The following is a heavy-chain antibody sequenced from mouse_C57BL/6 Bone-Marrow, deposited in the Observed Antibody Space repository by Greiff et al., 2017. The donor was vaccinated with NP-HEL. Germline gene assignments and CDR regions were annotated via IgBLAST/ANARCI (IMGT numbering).Heavy chain of an antibody. CDR1: GFNIKDYY. V-gene: IGHV14-2*01. D-gene: IGHD1-1*01. J-gene: IGHJ3*01. Sequence: EVKLQESGAELVKPGASVKLSCKASGFNIKDYYMHWVKQRTEQGLEWIGRIDPEDGATTYAPKFQGKATITADTSSNTAYLQLSSLTSKDTAVYYCARGYGVFAYWGQGTPVTVSA. CDR2: IDPEDGAT. CDR3: ARGYGVFAY.